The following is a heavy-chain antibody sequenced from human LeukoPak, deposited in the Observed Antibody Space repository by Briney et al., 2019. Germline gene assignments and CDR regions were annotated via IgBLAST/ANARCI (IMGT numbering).Heavy chain of an antibody. Sequence: PGGSLRLSCAASGFTYRHHAMTWVRQAPGKGLEWVSGISGSGDTTYYADSEKGRFTISRDNSRNTVYLQMNSLRAEDTAVYFCARESFRALAGYLDYWGQGSLVTVSS. CDR1: GFTYRHHA. J-gene: IGHJ4*02. V-gene: IGHV3-23*01. CDR2: ISGSGDTT. CDR3: ARESFRALAGYLDY. D-gene: IGHD6-19*01.